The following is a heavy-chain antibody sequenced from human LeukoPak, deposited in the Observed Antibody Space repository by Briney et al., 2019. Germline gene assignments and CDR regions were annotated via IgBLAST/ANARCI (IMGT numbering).Heavy chain of an antibody. CDR2: IKSKTDGGTT. CDR3: TTEYSSGWDRFDY. V-gene: IGHV3-15*01. CDR1: GFTFSNAW. D-gene: IGHD6-19*01. Sequence: GGSLRLSCAASGFTFSNAWMSWVRQAPGKGLEWVGRIKSKTDGGTTDYAAPMKGRFTISRDDSKNTLYLQMNSLKTEDTAVYYCTTEYSSGWDRFDYWGQGTLVTVSS. J-gene: IGHJ4*02.